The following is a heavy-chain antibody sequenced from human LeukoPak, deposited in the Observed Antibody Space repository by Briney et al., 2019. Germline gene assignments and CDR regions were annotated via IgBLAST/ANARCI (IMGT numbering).Heavy chain of an antibody. Sequence: PGGSLRLSCAASGFTFSSYEMNWVRQAPGKGLEWVAVISYDGSNKYYADSVKGRFTISRDNSKNMLYLQMNSLRAEDTAVYYCARDHSSSGYYFDYWGQGTLVTVSS. V-gene: IGHV3-30-3*01. D-gene: IGHD6-13*01. CDR3: ARDHSSSGYYFDY. J-gene: IGHJ4*02. CDR2: ISYDGSNK. CDR1: GFTFSSYE.